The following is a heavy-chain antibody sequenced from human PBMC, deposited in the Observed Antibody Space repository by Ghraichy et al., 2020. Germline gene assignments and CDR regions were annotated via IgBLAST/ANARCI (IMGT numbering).Heavy chain of an antibody. CDR2: IIPIFGTA. CDR3: ATSYSSSSGYYYYYYMDV. D-gene: IGHD6-6*01. CDR1: GGTFSSYA. V-gene: IGHV1-69*06. Sequence: SVKVSCKASGGTFSSYAISWVRQAPGQGLEWMGGIIPIFGTANYAQKFQGRVTITADKSTSTAYMELSSLRSEDTAVYYCATSYSSSSGYYYYYYMDVWGKGTTVTVSS. J-gene: IGHJ6*03.